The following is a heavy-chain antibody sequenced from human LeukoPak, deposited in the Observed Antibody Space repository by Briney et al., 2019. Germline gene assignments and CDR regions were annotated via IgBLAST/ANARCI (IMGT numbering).Heavy chain of an antibody. CDR3: AKASRSSWYGCFDP. V-gene: IGHV3-30*18. Sequence: GGSLRLSCAASGFTFSSYGMHWVRQAPGKGLEWLGVIAHDGSMKYYADSVKGRLTLSRDNPKNTLYLQINSLRDDDTAVYYCAKASRSSWYGCFDPWGQGTLVTVSS. CDR2: IAHDGSMK. J-gene: IGHJ5*02. D-gene: IGHD6-13*01. CDR1: GFTFSSYG.